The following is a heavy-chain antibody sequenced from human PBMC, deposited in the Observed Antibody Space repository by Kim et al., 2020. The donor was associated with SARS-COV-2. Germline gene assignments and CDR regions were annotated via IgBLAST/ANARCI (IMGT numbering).Heavy chain of an antibody. D-gene: IGHD3-22*01. V-gene: IGHV3-30*15. CDR3: ARESASHSSGFDY. J-gene: IGHJ4*02. Sequence: AESVKGRLTISRDNSENTLFLQMSSLRAEDTAVYYCARESASHSSGFDYWGQGTLVTVSS.